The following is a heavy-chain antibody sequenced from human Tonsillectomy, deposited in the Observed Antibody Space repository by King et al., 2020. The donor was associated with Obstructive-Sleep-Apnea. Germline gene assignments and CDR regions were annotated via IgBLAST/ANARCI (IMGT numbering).Heavy chain of an antibody. CDR1: GFTFSSYG. J-gene: IGHJ4*02. Sequence: VQLVESGGGVGQPGRSLRLSCAASGFTFSSYGMHWVRQAPGKGLEWGAFIRYDGSNKYYAQSVKGRFTISRDNSKKTPYLQMNSLRAEDTAVYYCAKGRRVVGFYYFDYWGQGTLVPVSS. D-gene: IGHD2-21*01. CDR3: AKGRRVVGFYYFDY. CDR2: IRYDGSNK. V-gene: IGHV3-30*02.